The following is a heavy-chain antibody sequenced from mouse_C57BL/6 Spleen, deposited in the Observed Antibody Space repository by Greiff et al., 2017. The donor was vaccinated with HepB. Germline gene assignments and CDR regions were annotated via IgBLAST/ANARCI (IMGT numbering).Heavy chain of an antibody. CDR3: ARGEIYYDYGGDY. D-gene: IGHD2-4*01. Sequence: EVKLQESGPELVKPGASVKMSCKASGYTFTDYNMHWVKQSHGKSLEWIGYINPNNGGTSYNQKFKGKATLTVNKSSSTAYMELRSLTSEDSAVYYCARGEIYYDYGGDYWGQGTTLTVSS. CDR2: INPNNGGT. CDR1: GYTFTDYN. V-gene: IGHV1-22*01. J-gene: IGHJ2*01.